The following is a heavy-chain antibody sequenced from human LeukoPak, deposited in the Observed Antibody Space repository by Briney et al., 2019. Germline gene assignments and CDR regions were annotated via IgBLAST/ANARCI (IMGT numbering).Heavy chain of an antibody. CDR3: AKCYDSSGYLLDYYYMDV. D-gene: IGHD3-22*01. CDR1: GFTFSSYA. Sequence: QSGGSLRLSCAASGFTFSSYAMSLVRQAPGKGLEWVSAISGSGGSTYYADSVKGRFTISRDNSKNTLYLQMNSLRAEDTAVYYCAKCYDSSGYLLDYYYMDVWGKGTTVTVSS. J-gene: IGHJ6*03. CDR2: ISGSGGST. V-gene: IGHV3-23*01.